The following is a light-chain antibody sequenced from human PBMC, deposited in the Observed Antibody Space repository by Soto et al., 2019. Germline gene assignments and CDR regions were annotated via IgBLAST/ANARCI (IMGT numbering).Light chain of an antibody. Sequence: EIVLTHSPATLSLSPGERATLSCRASHSVSSQLGWYQQKPGQAPRLLIYDASNTATGIPARFSGSGSGTDFTLTISSLEPEDFGVYYCHQRSNWPRTFGQGTKLEIK. CDR3: HQRSNWPRT. CDR1: HSVSSQ. V-gene: IGKV3-11*01. CDR2: DAS. J-gene: IGKJ2*01.